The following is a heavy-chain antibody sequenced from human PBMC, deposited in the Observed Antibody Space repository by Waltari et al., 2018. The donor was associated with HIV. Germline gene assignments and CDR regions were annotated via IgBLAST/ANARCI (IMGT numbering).Heavy chain of an antibody. J-gene: IGHJ4*02. D-gene: IGHD3-16*01. V-gene: IGHV3-49*03. CDR2: IGSKDYPGHI. CDR1: GFKFANYA. Sequence: EVQLVESGGGLVQPGRSLRISCKVSGFKFANYALNWFRQAPGKGLWGVAFIGSKDYPGHIEYAPSVRDRFVVSRDDSKNIAYLQMDSLRSDDTAVYYCTSGHVSVGVDFWGPGTLVSVSS. CDR3: TSGHVSVGVDF.